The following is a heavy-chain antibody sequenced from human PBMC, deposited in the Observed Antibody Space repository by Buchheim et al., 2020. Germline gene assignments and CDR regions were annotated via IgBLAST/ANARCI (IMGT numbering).Heavy chain of an antibody. J-gene: IGHJ4*02. CDR2: IYYSGSV. CDR1: NGSINDFY. Sequence: QVQLQESGPGLVKPSETLSLTCTVSNGSINDFYWAWIRQSPGEGLQWIAYIYYSGSVHSSPSLRSRVTISLDTSMKQFSLRLTSVTAADTAMYYCARGMGVGAHDFFDSWGQG. CDR3: ARGMGVGAHDFFDS. D-gene: IGHD1-26*01. V-gene: IGHV4-59*03.